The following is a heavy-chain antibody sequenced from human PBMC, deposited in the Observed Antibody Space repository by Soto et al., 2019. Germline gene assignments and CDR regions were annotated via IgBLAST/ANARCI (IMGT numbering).Heavy chain of an antibody. V-gene: IGHV3-74*01. D-gene: IGHD2-15*01. CDR1: GFTFSSYW. CDR3: ARRTVGGTGPYNFDN. Sequence: GGSLRLSCAASGFTFSSYWMHWVRQAPWKGLVWVSRINSDGGSTSYADSVKGRFTISRDNAKNTLYLQMNSLRAEDTAVYYCARRTVGGTGPYNFDNWGQGTLVTVSS. J-gene: IGHJ4*02. CDR2: INSDGGST.